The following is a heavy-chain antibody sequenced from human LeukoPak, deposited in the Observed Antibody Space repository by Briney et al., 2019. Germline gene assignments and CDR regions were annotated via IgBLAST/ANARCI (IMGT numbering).Heavy chain of an antibody. Sequence: PSETLSLTCTVSGDSISSDYWSWIRQPPGKGLEWIGYILYSWSTNYNPSLKSRVTISIDTSRKQFSLKLSSVTAADTAVYYCARDGNNSWYYYWGQGTLVTVSS. CDR3: ARDGNNSWYYY. CDR1: GDSISSDY. CDR2: ILYSWST. D-gene: IGHD6-13*01. V-gene: IGHV4-59*01. J-gene: IGHJ4*02.